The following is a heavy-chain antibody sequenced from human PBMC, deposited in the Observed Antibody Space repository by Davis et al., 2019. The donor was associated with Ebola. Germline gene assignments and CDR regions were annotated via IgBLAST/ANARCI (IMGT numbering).Heavy chain of an antibody. D-gene: IGHD6-13*01. Sequence: AASVKVSCKASGYTFTNYYVHWVRQAPGQGLEWMGIINPGGGGTSYAQKFQGRVSMTRDTSTSTVYMEVSGLSYEDTAIYFCARDPKLDGMDVWGKGTTVTVSS. CDR2: INPGGGGT. CDR3: ARDPKLDGMDV. V-gene: IGHV1-46*01. J-gene: IGHJ6*04. CDR1: GYTFTNYY.